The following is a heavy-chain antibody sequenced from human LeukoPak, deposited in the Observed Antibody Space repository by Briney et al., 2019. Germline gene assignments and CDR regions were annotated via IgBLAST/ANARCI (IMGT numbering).Heavy chain of an antibody. D-gene: IGHD3-9*01. Sequence: ASVKVSCKASGGTFSGYAISWVRQAPGQGLEWMGGIIPIFGTANYAQKFQGRVTITADESTSTAYMELSSLRSEDTAVYYCARGYYDILTGYRPPLWFDPWGQGTLVTVSS. CDR1: GGTFSGYA. V-gene: IGHV1-69*01. CDR3: ARGYYDILTGYRPPLWFDP. J-gene: IGHJ5*02. CDR2: IIPIFGTA.